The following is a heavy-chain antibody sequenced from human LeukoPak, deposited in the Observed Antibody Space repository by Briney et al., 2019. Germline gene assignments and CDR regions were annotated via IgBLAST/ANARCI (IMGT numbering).Heavy chain of an antibody. V-gene: IGHV3-9*01. D-gene: IGHD3-10*01. J-gene: IGHJ4*02. Sequence: GGSLRLSCAASGFTFDDYAMHWVRQAPGKGLEWVSGISWNSGSIGYADSVKGRFTISRGNSKNTLYLQMNSLRADDTAVYYCAKSGTAQSVDSWGQGALVTVSS. CDR2: ISWNSGSI. CDR1: GFTFDDYA. CDR3: AKSGTAQSVDS.